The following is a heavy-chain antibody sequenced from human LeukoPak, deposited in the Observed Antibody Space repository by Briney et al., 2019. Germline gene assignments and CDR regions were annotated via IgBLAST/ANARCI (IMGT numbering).Heavy chain of an antibody. V-gene: IGHV3-48*01. D-gene: IGHD4-23*01. J-gene: IGHJ6*03. CDR2: ISSSSRTI. CDR3: AREEVGNSLGYHHMDV. Sequence: GGSLRLSCAASGFTFSGYSMNWVRQAPGKGLEWVSHISSSSRTIFYADSVKGRFTISRDNAKNSLYLQMNSLRAEDTAVYYCAREEVGNSLGYHHMDVWGKGTTVTVSS. CDR1: GFTFSGYS.